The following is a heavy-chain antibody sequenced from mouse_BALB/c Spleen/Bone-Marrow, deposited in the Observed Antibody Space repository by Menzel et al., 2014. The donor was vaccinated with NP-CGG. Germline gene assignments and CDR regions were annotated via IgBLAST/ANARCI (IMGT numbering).Heavy chain of an antibody. CDR1: GYTFTSYW. CDR2: INPSNGRT. J-gene: IGHJ2*01. Sequence: VQGVESGAELVKPGASVKLSCKASGYTFTSYWMHWVKQRPGQGLEWIGEINPSNGRTNYNEKSKSKATLTVDKSSSTAYMQLSSLTSEDSAVYYCARTYFDYWGQGTTLTVSS. V-gene: IGHV1S81*02. CDR3: ARTYFDY.